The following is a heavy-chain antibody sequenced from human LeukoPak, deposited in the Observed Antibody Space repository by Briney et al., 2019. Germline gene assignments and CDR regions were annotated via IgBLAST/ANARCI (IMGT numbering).Heavy chain of an antibody. CDR1: GFTFSSYG. D-gene: IGHD3-22*01. Sequence: GGSLRLSCAASGFTFSSYGMHWVRQAPGKGLEWVAVIWYDGSNKYYVDSVKGRFTISRDNSKNTLYLQMDSLRAEDTAVYYCARSRVVATPGPSWGQGTLVTVSS. V-gene: IGHV3-30*19. CDR3: ARSRVVATPGPS. J-gene: IGHJ4*02. CDR2: IWYDGSNK.